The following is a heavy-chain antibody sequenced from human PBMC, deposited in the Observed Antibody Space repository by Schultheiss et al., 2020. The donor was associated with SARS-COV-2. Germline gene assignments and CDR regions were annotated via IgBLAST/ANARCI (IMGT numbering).Heavy chain of an antibody. D-gene: IGHD6-13*01. CDR3: AYSRPLEASPNWFDP. CDR1: GFTFSSYA. CDR2: ISYDGSNK. J-gene: IGHJ5*02. Sequence: GGSLRLSCAASGFTFSSYAMHWVRQAPGKGLEWVAVISYDGSNKYYADSVKGRFTISRDNAKNSLYLQMNSLRAEDTAVYYCAYSRPLEASPNWFDPWGQGTLVTVSS. V-gene: IGHV3-30-3*01.